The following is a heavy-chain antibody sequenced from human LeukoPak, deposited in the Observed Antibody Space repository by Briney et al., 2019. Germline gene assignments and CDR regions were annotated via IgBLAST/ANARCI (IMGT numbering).Heavy chain of an antibody. Sequence: GGSLRLSCAASGFSFSDHWLDWVRQAPGKGLEWVAHIKGDGSQKYYVDSVKGRFTISRDNAKNSLYLQMNSLRAEDTAVYYCARVVVVPAAPYYYYGMDVWGQGTTVTVSS. CDR1: GFSFSDHW. CDR3: ARVVVVPAAPYYYYGMDV. CDR2: IKGDGSQK. D-gene: IGHD2-2*01. J-gene: IGHJ6*02. V-gene: IGHV3-7*03.